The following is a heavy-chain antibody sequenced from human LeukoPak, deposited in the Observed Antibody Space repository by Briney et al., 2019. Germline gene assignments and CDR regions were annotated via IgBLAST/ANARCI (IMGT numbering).Heavy chain of an antibody. J-gene: IGHJ6*02. CDR3: VKDLEYCSSTSCYYYYGLDV. CDR2: ISSNGGST. D-gene: IGHD2-2*01. Sequence: SGGSLRLSCSASGFTFSSYAMHWVRQAPGKGLEYVSAISSNGGSTYYADSVKGRFTISRDNPKNTLYLQMSSLRAEDTAVYYCVKDLEYCSSTSCYYYYGLDVWGQGTTVTVSS. V-gene: IGHV3-64D*09. CDR1: GFTFSSYA.